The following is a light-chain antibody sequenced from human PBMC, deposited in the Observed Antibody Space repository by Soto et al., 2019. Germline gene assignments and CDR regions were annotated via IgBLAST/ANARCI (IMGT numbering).Light chain of an antibody. CDR2: DVS. CDR1: SSDVGAYNY. J-gene: IGLJ2*01. Sequence: QSVLTQPASVSGSPGQSITISCTGTSSDVGAYNYVSWYQQFPDKAPKFIIYDVSDRPSGVSNRFSGSKSVNTASLSISGLQAEDEADYYCSSYTGSSTIFGVGTKLTVL. V-gene: IGLV2-14*01. CDR3: SSYTGSSTI.